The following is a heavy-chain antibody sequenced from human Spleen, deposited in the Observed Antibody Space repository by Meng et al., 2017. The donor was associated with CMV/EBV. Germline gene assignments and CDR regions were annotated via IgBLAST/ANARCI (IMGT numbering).Heavy chain of an antibody. CDR2: INHSGST. CDR3: ASCERGQQLVTPFDP. Sequence: QVPVQHLGCGLFRPSAALSLTRSVYGGSFSGNYWSWIRQPPGKGLAWIGEINHSGSTNYNPSLKSRVTISVDTSKNQFSLKLSSVTAADTAVYYCASCERGQQLVTPFDPWGQGTLVTVSS. J-gene: IGHJ5*02. D-gene: IGHD6-13*01. V-gene: IGHV4-34*01. CDR1: GGSFSGNY.